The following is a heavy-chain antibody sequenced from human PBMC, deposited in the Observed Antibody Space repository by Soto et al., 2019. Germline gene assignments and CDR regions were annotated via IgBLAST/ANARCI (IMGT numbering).Heavy chain of an antibody. D-gene: IGHD3-3*01. V-gene: IGHV1-18*01. CDR1: GYTFTSYG. J-gene: IGHJ5*02. Sequence: QVQLVQSGAEVKKPGASVKVSCKASGYTFTSYGISWVRQAPGQGLEWMGWISAYNGNTNYAQKLQGRVTMTTDTSTSTADMERRSLRSDDTAGYYCARDRGIRRCLNWFDPWGQGTLVTVSS. CDR2: ISAYNGNT. CDR3: ARDRGIRRCLNWFDP.